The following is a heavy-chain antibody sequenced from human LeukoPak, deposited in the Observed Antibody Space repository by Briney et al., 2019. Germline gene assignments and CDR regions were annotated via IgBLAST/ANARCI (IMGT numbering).Heavy chain of an antibody. J-gene: IGHJ5*02. Sequence: SETLSLTCTVSGGSISSYYWSWIRQSPGKGLECIGYIHYTGSTNYNPSLKSRVTISVETSKNQFSLKLKSVTAADTAVYYCARDRYYYDSSGYYAWFDPWGQGTLVTVSS. D-gene: IGHD3-22*01. CDR3: ARDRYYYDSSGYYAWFDP. CDR1: GGSISSYY. CDR2: IHYTGST. V-gene: IGHV4-59*12.